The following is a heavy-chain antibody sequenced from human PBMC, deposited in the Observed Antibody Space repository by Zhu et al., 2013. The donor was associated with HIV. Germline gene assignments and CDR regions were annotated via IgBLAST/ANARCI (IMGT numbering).Heavy chain of an antibody. D-gene: IGHD3-9*01. CDR2: ISSSSSTI. Sequence: EVQLVESGGGVVQPGRSLRLSCAASGFTFSSYSMNWVRQAPGKGLEWVSYISSSSSTIYYADSVKGRFTISRDNAKNSLYLQMNSLRAEDTAVYYCARPLQGRYFDWSPHSDAFDIWGQGTMVTVSS. V-gene: IGHV3-48*04. CDR3: ARPLQGRYFDWSPHSDAFDI. J-gene: IGHJ3*02. CDR1: GFTFSSYS.